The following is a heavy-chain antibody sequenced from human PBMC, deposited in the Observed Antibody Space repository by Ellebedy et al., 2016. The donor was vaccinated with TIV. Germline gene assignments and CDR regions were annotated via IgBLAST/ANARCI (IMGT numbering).Heavy chain of an antibody. CDR3: ARRARGYSYGYSVVDY. Sequence: AASVKVSCKASGYSFTSYDIHWVRQATGQGLEWMGWMNPNSGRTGYAQRFQGRVTMTRNTSISTAYLELSSLGSEDTAVHYCARRARGYSYGYSVVDYWGQGTLVTVSS. D-gene: IGHD5-18*01. CDR1: GYSFTSYD. J-gene: IGHJ4*02. V-gene: IGHV1-8*01. CDR2: MNPNSGRT.